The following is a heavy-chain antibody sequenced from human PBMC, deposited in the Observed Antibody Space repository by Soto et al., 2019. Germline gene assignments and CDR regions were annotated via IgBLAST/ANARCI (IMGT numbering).Heavy chain of an antibody. J-gene: IGHJ4*02. V-gene: IGHV3-23*01. CDR2: ISGSGGST. CDR1: GFTFSTYA. CDR3: AKDRTSAWYAYYFDY. Sequence: GGSLRLSCAASGFTFSTYAMSWVRQAPGKGLEWVSAISGSGGSTYYADSVKGRFTISRDNSKNTLYLQMNSLRAEDTAMYYCAKDRTSAWYAYYFDYWGQGTLVTVSS. D-gene: IGHD6-19*01.